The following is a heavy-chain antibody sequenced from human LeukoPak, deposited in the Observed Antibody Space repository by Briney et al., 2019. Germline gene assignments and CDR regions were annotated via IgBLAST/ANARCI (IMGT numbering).Heavy chain of an antibody. CDR1: GYSISSGYY. Sequence: SETLSLTCTVSGYSISSGYYWGWIRQPPGKGLEWIGSIYHSGSTYYNPSLKSRVTISVDTSKNQFSLKLSSVTAADTAVYYCARELLGYSSSWSPDLRFDPWGQGTLVTVSS. CDR2: IYHSGST. D-gene: IGHD6-13*01. V-gene: IGHV4-38-2*02. CDR3: ARELLGYSSSWSPDLRFDP. J-gene: IGHJ5*02.